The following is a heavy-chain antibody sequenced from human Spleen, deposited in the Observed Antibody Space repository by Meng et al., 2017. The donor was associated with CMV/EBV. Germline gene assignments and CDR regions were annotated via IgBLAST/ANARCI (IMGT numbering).Heavy chain of an antibody. V-gene: IGHV3-30*04. CDR1: FTFKNHD. J-gene: IGHJ4*02. CDR2: ISYDGIDK. Sequence: FTFKNHDMHWVRQAPGKGLEWVAVISYDGIDKYYADSVKGRFTISRDKFRDTLYLQMNSLRGDDTAVYYCARVGRGRLKYGSSWYFDYWGQGTLVTVSS. D-gene: IGHD6-13*01. CDR3: ARVGRGRLKYGSSWYFDY.